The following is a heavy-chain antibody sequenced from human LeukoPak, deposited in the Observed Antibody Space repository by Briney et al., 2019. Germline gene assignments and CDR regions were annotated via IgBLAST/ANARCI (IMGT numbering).Heavy chain of an antibody. CDR1: GFTFSSYA. Sequence: GGSLRLSCAASGFTFSSYAMHWVRQAPGKGLEYVSAISSNGGSTYYANSVKGRFTISRDNSKNTLYLQMGSPRAEDMAVYYCARVAPIVVVPAAIYYYYYMDVWGKGTTVTVSS. CDR2: ISSNGGST. J-gene: IGHJ6*03. CDR3: ARVAPIVVVPAAIYYYYYMDV. V-gene: IGHV3-64*01. D-gene: IGHD2-2*01.